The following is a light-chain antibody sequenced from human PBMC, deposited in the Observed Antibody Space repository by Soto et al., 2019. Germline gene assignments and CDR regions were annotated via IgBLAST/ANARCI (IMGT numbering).Light chain of an antibody. CDR1: SSDLAIYNY. V-gene: IGLV2-14*01. CDR3: SSYTDSSNYV. Sequence: QPVLTQPASVSGSPGQSITISCTGTSSDLAIYNYVSWYQQRPGKAPKLMIYQVTNRPSGVSNRFSGSKSGNTASLTISGLQAEDEADYYCSSYTDSSNYVFGTGTKVTVL. J-gene: IGLJ1*01. CDR2: QVT.